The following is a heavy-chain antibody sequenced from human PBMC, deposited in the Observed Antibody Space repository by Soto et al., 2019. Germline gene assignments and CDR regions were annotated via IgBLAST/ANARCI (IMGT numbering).Heavy chain of an antibody. CDR2: IYYSGST. J-gene: IGHJ5*02. V-gene: IGHV4-61*03. CDR3: ARGQRFSDWFDP. CDR1: GGSLSSGGFY. D-gene: IGHD3-3*01. Sequence: SETLSLTFTVSGGSLSSGGFYWIWIRQHPGKGLEWIGYIYYSGSTNYNPSLKSRVTISLDTSMNHFSLRLSSVTAADTAVYYCARGQRFSDWFDPWGQGTLVTVSS.